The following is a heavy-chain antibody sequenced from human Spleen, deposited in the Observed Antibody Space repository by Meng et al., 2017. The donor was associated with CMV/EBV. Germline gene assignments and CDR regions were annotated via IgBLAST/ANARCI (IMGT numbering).Heavy chain of an antibody. CDR3: ARDQGHCRSTSCYWGPLDY. D-gene: IGHD2-2*01. V-gene: IGHV3-20*04. CDR2: LNWNGGTR. CDR1: GIPFSTYA. Sequence: GEALKISCAAAGIPFSTYAVTWVRQAPGRGLEWVSGLNWNGGTRAYADSVKGRFSISRDNSKTSLYLQMNSLRAEDTAFYYCARDQGHCRSTSCYWGPLDYWGQGALVTVSS. J-gene: IGHJ4*02.